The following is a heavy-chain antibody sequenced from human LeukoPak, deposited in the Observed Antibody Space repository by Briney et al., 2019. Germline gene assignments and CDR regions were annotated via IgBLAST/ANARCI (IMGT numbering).Heavy chain of an antibody. Sequence: PGGSLRLSCAASGFTFSSYAMHWVRQAPGKGLEWVAVISYDGSNKYYADSVKGRFTISRDNSKNTLYLQMNSLRAEDTAVYYCARDFLEDIVVVPAAPDYWGQGTLVTVSS. D-gene: IGHD2-2*01. J-gene: IGHJ4*02. CDR2: ISYDGSNK. CDR3: ARDFLEDIVVVPAAPDY. CDR1: GFTFSSYA. V-gene: IGHV3-30-3*01.